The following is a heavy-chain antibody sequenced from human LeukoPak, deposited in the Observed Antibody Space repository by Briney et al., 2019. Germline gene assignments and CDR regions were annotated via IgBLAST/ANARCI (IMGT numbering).Heavy chain of an antibody. Sequence: SETLSLTCAVYGGSFSGYYWRWIRHPPGKGLEWIGEINHSGSTNYNPSLKSRVTISVDTSKNQFSLKLSSVTAADTAVYYCARTWLYYYYYGMDVWGQGTTVTVSS. CDR2: INHSGST. CDR1: GGSFSGYY. J-gene: IGHJ6*02. D-gene: IGHD6-19*01. V-gene: IGHV4-34*01. CDR3: ARTWLYYYYYGMDV.